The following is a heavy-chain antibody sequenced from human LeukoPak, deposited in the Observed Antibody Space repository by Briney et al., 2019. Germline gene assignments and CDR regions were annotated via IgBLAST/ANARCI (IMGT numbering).Heavy chain of an antibody. J-gene: IGHJ4*02. D-gene: IGHD6-19*01. CDR3: ARATQSSGWYWSTITTFDY. V-gene: IGHV1-46*01. CDR1: GYTFTSYY. CDR2: INPSGGST. Sequence: GASVTVSCKASGYTFTSYYMHWVRQAPGQGLEWMGIINPSGGSTSYAQKFQGRVTMTRDTSTSTVYMELSSLRSEDTAVYYCARATQSSGWYWSTITTFDYWGQGTLVTVSS.